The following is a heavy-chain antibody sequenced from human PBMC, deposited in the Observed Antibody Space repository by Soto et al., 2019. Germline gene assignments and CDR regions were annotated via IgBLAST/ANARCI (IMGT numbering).Heavy chain of an antibody. D-gene: IGHD3-10*01. Sequence: EVQLVESGGGLVQPGGSLRLSCLASGFTFSTHWMSWVRQAPGKGLEWVANIKQDGSEKYYVDSVKGRFTFSRDNAKNSLYLQMNSLGAEDTAVYYCARGGPLLTGGYFQHWGQGTLVTVSS. CDR2: IKQDGSEK. J-gene: IGHJ1*01. V-gene: IGHV3-7*03. CDR3: ARGGPLLTGGYFQH. CDR1: GFTFSTHW.